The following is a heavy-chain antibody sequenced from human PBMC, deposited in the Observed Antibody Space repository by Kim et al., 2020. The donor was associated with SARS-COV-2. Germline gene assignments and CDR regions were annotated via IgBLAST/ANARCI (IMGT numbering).Heavy chain of an antibody. CDR2: IIPIFGTA. D-gene: IGHD3-16*01. CDR3: ARDLFQGADKFDP. Sequence: SVKVSCKASGGTFSSYAISWVRQAPGQGLEWMGGIIPIFGTANYAQKFQGRVTITADESTSTAYMELSSLRSEDTAVYYCARDLFQGADKFDPWGQGTLVTVSS. J-gene: IGHJ5*02. V-gene: IGHV1-69*13. CDR1: GGTFSSYA.